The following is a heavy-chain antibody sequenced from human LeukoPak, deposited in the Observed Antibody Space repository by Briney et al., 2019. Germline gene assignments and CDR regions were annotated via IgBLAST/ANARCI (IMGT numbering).Heavy chain of an antibody. Sequence: GESLKISCKGSGYSFTSYWIGWVRQMPGKGLEYMGIIHPGDSDTRYSPSFQGQVTISVDRSSSTAYIQWSRLKASDAAMYYCATHPGGLQSGFDNWGQGTLVTVSS. V-gene: IGHV5-51*01. J-gene: IGHJ4*02. CDR1: GYSFTSYW. CDR3: ATHPGGLQSGFDN. CDR2: IHPGDSDT. D-gene: IGHD5-24*01.